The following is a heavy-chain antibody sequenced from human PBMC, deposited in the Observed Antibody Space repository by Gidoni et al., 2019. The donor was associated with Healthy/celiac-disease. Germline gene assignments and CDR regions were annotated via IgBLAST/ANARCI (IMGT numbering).Heavy chain of an antibody. CDR1: RGTCSSYG. Sequence: QVQLVQSGAEVKRPGSSVKVSCNASRGTCSSYGISWGRQAPGQGLEWMGAIIPILGTESHAQKFKGRVTITADESTSTAYMDLSSLRSDDTAVYYCAGGTLSAAGVGDYYYGMDVWGQGTTVTVSS. CDR2: IIPILGTE. D-gene: IGHD6-13*01. CDR3: AGGTLSAAGVGDYYYGMDV. J-gene: IGHJ6*02. V-gene: IGHV1-69*01.